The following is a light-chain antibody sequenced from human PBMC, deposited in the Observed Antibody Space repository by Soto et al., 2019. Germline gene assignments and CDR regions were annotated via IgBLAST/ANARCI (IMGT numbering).Light chain of an antibody. J-gene: IGLJ2*01. V-gene: IGLV1-47*01. CDR3: AAWDDSLSAVV. CDR1: SSNIGINY. CDR2: RNN. Sequence: QSVLTQPPSASGTPGQRVTISCSGSSSNIGINYVYWYQQLPGTAPKLLIYRNNQRPSGVPDRFSGSKSGTSASLAISGLRSEDETDYYCAAWDDSLSAVVFGGGTKVTVL.